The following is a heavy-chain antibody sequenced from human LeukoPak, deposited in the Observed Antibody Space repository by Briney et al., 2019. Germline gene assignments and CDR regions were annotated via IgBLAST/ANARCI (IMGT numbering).Heavy chain of an antibody. Sequence: GGSLRLSCAASGFTFSSYGMHWVRQAPGKGLEWVAFIRYDGSNKYYADSVKGRFTISRDNSKNTLYLQMNSLRAEDTAVYYCAKGYCSGGSCYRFYFDYWGQGTLVTVSS. CDR1: GFTFSSYG. CDR3: AKGYCSGGSCYRFYFDY. V-gene: IGHV3-30*02. J-gene: IGHJ4*02. D-gene: IGHD2-15*01. CDR2: IRYDGSNK.